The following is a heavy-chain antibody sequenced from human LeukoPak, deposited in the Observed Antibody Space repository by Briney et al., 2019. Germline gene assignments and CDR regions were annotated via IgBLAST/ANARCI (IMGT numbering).Heavy chain of an antibody. CDR3: ARDKALLDY. J-gene: IGHJ4*02. V-gene: IGHV4-38-2*02. Sequence: SETLSLTCTVSGYSISSGYYWGWIRQPPGKGLEWIGSIYHSGSTYYNPSLKSRVTISVDTSKNQFSLKLSSVTAADTAVYYCARDKALLDYWGQGTLVTVSS. CDR1: GYSISSGYY. CDR2: IYHSGST.